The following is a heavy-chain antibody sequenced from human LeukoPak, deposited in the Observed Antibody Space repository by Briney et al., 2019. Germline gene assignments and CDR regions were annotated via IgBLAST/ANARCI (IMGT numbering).Heavy chain of an antibody. CDR2: IYYSGST. Sequence: PSETLSLTCTVSGGSISSSSYYWGWIRQPPGKGLEWIGSIYYSGSTYYNPSLKSRVTISVDTSKNQFSLKLSSVTAADTAVYYCAKIDILTGYSREYYYYYMDVWGKGTTVTVSS. J-gene: IGHJ6*03. D-gene: IGHD3-9*01. CDR1: GGSISSSSYY. CDR3: AKIDILTGYSREYYYYYMDV. V-gene: IGHV4-39*07.